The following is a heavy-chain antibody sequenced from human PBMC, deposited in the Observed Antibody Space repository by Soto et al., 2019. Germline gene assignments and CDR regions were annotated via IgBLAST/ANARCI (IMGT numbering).Heavy chain of an antibody. CDR3: AKGQIAATGQNRFDP. CDR1: GFTFSNYA. D-gene: IGHD6-13*01. CDR2: ISGSGFTT. Sequence: GGSLRLSCAASGFTFSNYAMSWVRQAPGKGLEWVSGISGSGFTTDYADSVKGRFTISRDNSKNTLYLQMNSLRDYDTAVYYCAKGQIAATGQNRFDPWGQGALVTVSS. J-gene: IGHJ5*02. V-gene: IGHV3-23*01.